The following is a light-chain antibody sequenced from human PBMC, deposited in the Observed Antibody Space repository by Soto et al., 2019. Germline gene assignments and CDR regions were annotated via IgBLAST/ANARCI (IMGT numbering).Light chain of an antibody. CDR2: GAS. V-gene: IGKV3-15*01. J-gene: IGKJ4*01. CDR1: QSVSSN. CDR3: QQYNNWPLT. Sequence: QSPVTLSMSPGDRATLPCRASQSVSSNLARYQQKPGQAPRLLIYGASTRATGIPARFSGSGSGTEFTLTISSLQSEDFAVFYCQQYNNWPLTFVGGTKVNSK.